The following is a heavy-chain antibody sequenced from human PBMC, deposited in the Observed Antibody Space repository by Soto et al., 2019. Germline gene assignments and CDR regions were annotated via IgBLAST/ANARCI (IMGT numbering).Heavy chain of an antibody. CDR2: IYPGDSDT. J-gene: IGHJ6*02. CDR1: GYSFTSYW. V-gene: IGHV5-51*01. CDR3: ARVALPRSIHYYYGMDV. Sequence: PGESLKISCKGSGYSFTSYWIGWVRQMPGKGLEWMGIIYPGDSDTRYSPSFQGQVTISADKSISTAYLQWSSLKASDTAMYYCARVALPRSIHYYYGMDVWGQGTTVTVSS. D-gene: IGHD2-2*01.